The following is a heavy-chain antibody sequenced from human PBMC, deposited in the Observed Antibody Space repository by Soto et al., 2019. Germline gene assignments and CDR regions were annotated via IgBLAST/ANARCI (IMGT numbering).Heavy chain of an antibody. J-gene: IGHJ4*02. CDR3: AREGGYCSGGSCPRG. CDR2: ISYDGSNK. CDR1: GFTFSSYA. V-gene: IGHV3-30-3*01. Sequence: QVQLVESGGGVVQPGRSLRLSCAASGFTFSSYAMHWVRQAPGKGLEWVAVISYDGSNKYYADSVKGRFTISRDNSKNTLYLQMNSLRADDTAVYYCAREGGYCSGGSCPRGWGQGTLVTVSS. D-gene: IGHD2-15*01.